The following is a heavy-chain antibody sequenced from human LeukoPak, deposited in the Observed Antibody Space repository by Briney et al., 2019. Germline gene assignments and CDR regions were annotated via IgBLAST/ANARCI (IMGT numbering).Heavy chain of an antibody. CDR2: IYTSGST. CDR3: ARESYYYGSVSFGY. V-gene: IGHV4-4*07. Sequence: PSETLSLTCTVSGGSISSYYWSWIRQPAGKGLEWIGRIYTSGSTNYNPSLKSRVTMSVDTPKNQFSLKLRSVTAADTAEYYCARESYYYGSVSFGYWGQGTLVTVSS. D-gene: IGHD3-10*01. CDR1: GGSISSYY. J-gene: IGHJ4*02.